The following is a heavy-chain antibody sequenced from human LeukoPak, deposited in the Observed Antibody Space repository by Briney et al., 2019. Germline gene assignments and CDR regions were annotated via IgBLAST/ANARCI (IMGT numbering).Heavy chain of an antibody. J-gene: IGHJ4*02. Sequence: GGSLRLSCTASGFTFSSYAISWLRQAPGKGLEWLSGISSSGSPTYYVDSVKGRFTISRDNSRNTVFLQVNSLRAEDTAVYYCAKDLGGNSYFEYWGQGTLVTVSS. CDR2: ISSSGSPT. CDR1: GFTFSSYA. V-gene: IGHV3-23*01. CDR3: AKDLGGNSYFEY. D-gene: IGHD4-23*01.